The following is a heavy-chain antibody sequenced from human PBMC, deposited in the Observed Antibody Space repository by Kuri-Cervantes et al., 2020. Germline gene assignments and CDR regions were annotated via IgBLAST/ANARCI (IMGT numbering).Heavy chain of an antibody. CDR1: GYTFTCCS. D-gene: IGHD2-2*01. CDR3: ARDPRSTSPSRTSSYDYYGMDV. Sequence: ASVKVSCKASGYTFTCCSLHWLQQAPGQGLERMRWITLYNGNTNYAKKFQGRVTITRDMSLRTAYIELSSLRSEDTAVYHCARDPRSTSPSRTSSYDYYGMDVWGQGTTVTVSS. J-gene: IGHJ6*02. CDR2: ITLYNGNT. V-gene: IGHV1-68*01.